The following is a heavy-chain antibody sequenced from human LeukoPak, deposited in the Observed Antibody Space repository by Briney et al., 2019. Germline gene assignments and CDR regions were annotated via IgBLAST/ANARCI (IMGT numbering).Heavy chain of an antibody. V-gene: IGHV1-2*02. CDR1: GYTFTGYY. D-gene: IGHD3-9*01. J-gene: IGHJ4*02. Sequence: ASVKVSCKASGYTFTGYYMHWVRQAPGQGLEWMGWINPNSGGTNYAQKFQGRVTMTRDTSISTAYMELSRLRSDDTAVYYCARDSLSDILTGYYIRFDYWGQGTLVTVSS. CDR2: INPNSGGT. CDR3: ARDSLSDILTGYYIRFDY.